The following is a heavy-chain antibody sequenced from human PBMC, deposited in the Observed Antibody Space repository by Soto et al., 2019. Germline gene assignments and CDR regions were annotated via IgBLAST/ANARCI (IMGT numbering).Heavy chain of an antibody. V-gene: IGHV4-4*02. CDR2: IYPSGNT. CDR1: GDSVSSSHW. J-gene: IGHJ4*02. Sequence: QVQLQESGPRLVKPSETLSLTCAVSGDSVSSSHWWSWVRQPPGKGLEWIGEIYPSGNTNYNPSLKGRVTVSVDKSKNQFALKVTSVTAADTAVYYCARVMGVAAGDPLDYWGQGTLVTVSS. D-gene: IGHD6-13*01. CDR3: ARVMGVAAGDPLDY.